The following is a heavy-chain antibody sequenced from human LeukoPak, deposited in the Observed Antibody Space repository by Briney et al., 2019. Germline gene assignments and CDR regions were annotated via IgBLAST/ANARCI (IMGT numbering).Heavy chain of an antibody. D-gene: IGHD3-10*01. CDR2: ISGSGGST. CDR1: GFTFSSYA. Sequence: GGSLRLYCAASGFTFSSYAMSWVRQAPGKGLEWVSAISGSGGSTYYADSVKGRFTISRDNSKNTLYLQMNSLRAEDTAVYYCAKEMHYGSGSYYNGDLGLYYYYGMDVWGQGTTVTVSS. CDR3: AKEMHYGSGSYYNGDLGLYYYYGMDV. V-gene: IGHV3-23*01. J-gene: IGHJ6*02.